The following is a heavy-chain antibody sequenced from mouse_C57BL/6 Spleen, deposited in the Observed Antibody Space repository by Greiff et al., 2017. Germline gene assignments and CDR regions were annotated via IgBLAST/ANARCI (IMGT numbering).Heavy chain of an antibody. Sequence: QVQLQQPGAELVRPGSSVKLSCKASGYTFTSYWMDWVKQRPGQGLEWIGNIYPSDSETHYNQKFKDKATLTVDKSSSTAYMQRSRLTSEDSAVYYCARPIYYYSSSYWYFDVWGTGTTVTVSS. CDR1: GYTFTSYW. V-gene: IGHV1-61*01. CDR2: IYPSDSET. CDR3: ARPIYYYSSSYWYFDV. J-gene: IGHJ1*03. D-gene: IGHD1-1*01.